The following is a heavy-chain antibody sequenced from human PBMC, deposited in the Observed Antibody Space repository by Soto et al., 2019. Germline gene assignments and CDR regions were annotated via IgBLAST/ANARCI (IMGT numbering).Heavy chain of an antibody. V-gene: IGHV4-59*01. Sequence: QVQLQESGPGLVKPSETLSLTCTVSGGYLTSYYWSWLRQHPGKGLEWIGYIYSSGSTDYNPSLKSRATMSVDTSKKQLSLKLSSVTAADTAVYYCARSYYYYMDVWGNGTTVTVSS. CDR1: GGYLTSYY. CDR2: IYSSGST. CDR3: ARSYYYYMDV. J-gene: IGHJ6*03.